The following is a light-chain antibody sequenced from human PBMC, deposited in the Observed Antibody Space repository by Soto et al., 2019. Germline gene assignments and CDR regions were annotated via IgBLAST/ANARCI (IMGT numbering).Light chain of an antibody. Sequence: EKVMTQSPATLSMSPGERATLSCRASQSVSSFLAWYQQKPGQAPRLLIYGASTRATGIPARFSGSGSGTEFTLTISSLQSEDFAVYYCQQYYDTRTFGQGTNLEIK. CDR2: GAS. J-gene: IGKJ2*01. CDR3: QQYYDTRT. CDR1: QSVSSF. V-gene: IGKV3-15*01.